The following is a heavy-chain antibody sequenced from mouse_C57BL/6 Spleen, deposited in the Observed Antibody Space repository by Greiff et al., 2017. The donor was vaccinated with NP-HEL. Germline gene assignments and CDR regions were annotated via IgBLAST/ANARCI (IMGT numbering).Heavy chain of an antibody. CDR2: INPNNGGT. J-gene: IGHJ4*01. V-gene: IGHV1-18*01. CDR1: GYTFTDYN. D-gene: IGHD2-1*01. Sequence: VQLQQSGPELVKPGASVKIPCKASGYTFTDYNMDWVKQSHGKSLEWIGDINPNNGGTIYNQKFKGKATLTVDKSSSTAYMELRSLTSEDTAVYYCARRFTGNFYAMDYWGQGTSVTVSS. CDR3: ARRFTGNFYAMDY.